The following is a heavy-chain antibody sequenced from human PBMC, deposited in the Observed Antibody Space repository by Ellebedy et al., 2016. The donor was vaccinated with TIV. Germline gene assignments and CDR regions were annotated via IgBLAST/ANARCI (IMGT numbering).Heavy chain of an antibody. CDR1: GSSISSGYY. CDR3: ARGERGYSYGYWFDP. J-gene: IGHJ5*02. Sequence: MPSETLSLTCTVSGSSISSGYYWGWIRQPPGKGLEWTGSIYHSGSTYYNPSLKSRVTISVDTSKNQLSLKLSSVTAADTAVYYCARGERGYSYGYWFDPWGQGTLVTVSS. CDR2: IYHSGST. V-gene: IGHV4-38-2*02. D-gene: IGHD5-18*01.